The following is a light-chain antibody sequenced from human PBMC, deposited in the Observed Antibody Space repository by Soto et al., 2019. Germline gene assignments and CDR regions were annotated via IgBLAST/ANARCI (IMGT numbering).Light chain of an antibody. J-gene: IGLJ2*01. CDR1: SSNIGSNT. CDR3: AAWDDSLNGVV. Sequence: QSVLTQPPSASGTPGQRVNISCSGSSSNIGSNTVNWYQQLPGTAPKLLIYSNNQRPSGVPDRFSGSKSGTSASLAISGLQSEYEADYYCAAWDDSLNGVVFGGGTKLTVL. V-gene: IGLV1-44*01. CDR2: SNN.